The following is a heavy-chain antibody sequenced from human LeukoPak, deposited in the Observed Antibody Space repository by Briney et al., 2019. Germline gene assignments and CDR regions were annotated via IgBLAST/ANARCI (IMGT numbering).Heavy chain of an antibody. D-gene: IGHD1-1*01. V-gene: IGHV3-48*01. J-gene: IGHJ4*02. Sequence: PGGSLRLSCAASGFTFSSYSMNWVRQAPGKGLEWVSYISSSVSAIHYADSVKGRFTISRDNTKSSLYLQMNGLRAEDTAVYYCARDPSGSGFAFDSWGQGALVTVSS. CDR2: ISSSVSAI. CDR3: ARDPSGSGFAFDS. CDR1: GFTFSSYS.